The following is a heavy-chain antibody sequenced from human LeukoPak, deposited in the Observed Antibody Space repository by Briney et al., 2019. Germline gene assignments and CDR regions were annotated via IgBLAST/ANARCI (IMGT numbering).Heavy chain of an antibody. CDR1: GGSLSSSTYY. CDR3: ASTVAGTLY. Sequence: SETLSLTCTVSGGSLSSSTYYWGWIRQPPGKGLEWIGSIYYSGSTYYNPSLKSRVTISVDTSKNQFSLKLSSVTAADTAVYYCASTVAGTLYWGQGTLVTVSS. J-gene: IGHJ4*02. V-gene: IGHV4-39*01. D-gene: IGHD6-19*01. CDR2: IYYSGST.